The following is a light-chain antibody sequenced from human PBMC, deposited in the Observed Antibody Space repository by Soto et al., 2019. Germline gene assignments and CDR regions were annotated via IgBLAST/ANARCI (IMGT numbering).Light chain of an antibody. CDR2: GAS. J-gene: IGKJ2*01. V-gene: IGKV3-20*01. CDR3: THYCYSPNT. Sequence: EIVLTQSPGTLSLSPGEGATLSCRASRSVSSRYLAWYQQKPGQAPRLLIYGASSSATGMPDRFSGSGSGTYFPLTISTLEPEDFAVYHGTHYCYSPNTFGQGTKLEIK. CDR1: RSVSSRY.